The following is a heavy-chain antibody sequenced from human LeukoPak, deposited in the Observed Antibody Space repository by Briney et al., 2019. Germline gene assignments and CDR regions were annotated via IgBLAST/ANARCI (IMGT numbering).Heavy chain of an antibody. CDR1: GGSISSGDYY. V-gene: IGHV4-30-4*01. D-gene: IGHD2-15*01. Sequence: SQTLSLTCTVSGGSISSGDYYWSWIRQPPGKGLEWIGYIYYSGSTYYNPSLKSRVTISVDTSKNPFSLKLSSVTATDTAVYYCAREPGLYCSGGSCYSGYWGQGTLVTVSS. CDR2: IYYSGST. CDR3: AREPGLYCSGGSCYSGY. J-gene: IGHJ4*02.